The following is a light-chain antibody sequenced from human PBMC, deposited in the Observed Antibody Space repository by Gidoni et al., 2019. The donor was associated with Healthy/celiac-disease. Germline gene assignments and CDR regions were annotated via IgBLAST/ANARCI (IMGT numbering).Light chain of an antibody. J-gene: IGKJ1*01. CDR2: GAS. V-gene: IGKV3-15*01. CDR1: QSVSSN. CDR3: QQYNNWPPWT. Sequence: EIVFTQVPATLSVSPGERATLSCRASQSVSSNLAWYQQKPGQAPRLLIYGASTRATGIPARFSGSGSGTEFTLTISSLQSEDFAVYYCQQYNNWPPWTFGQGTKVEIK.